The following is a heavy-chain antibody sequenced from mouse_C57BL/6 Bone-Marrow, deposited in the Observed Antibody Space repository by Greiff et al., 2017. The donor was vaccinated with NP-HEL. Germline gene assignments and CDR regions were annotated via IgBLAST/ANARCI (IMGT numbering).Heavy chain of an antibody. J-gene: IGHJ3*01. D-gene: IGHD1-1*01. CDR1: EYEFPSHD. Sequence: DVKLVESGGGLVQPGESLKLSCESNEYEFPSHDMSWVRKTPEKRLELVAAINSDGGSTYYPDTMERRFIISRDNTKKTLYLQMSSLRSEDTAMYYCARQDYYGSSYGDWFAYWGQGTLVTVSA. V-gene: IGHV5-2*03. CDR3: ARQDYYGSSYGDWFAY. CDR2: INSDGGST.